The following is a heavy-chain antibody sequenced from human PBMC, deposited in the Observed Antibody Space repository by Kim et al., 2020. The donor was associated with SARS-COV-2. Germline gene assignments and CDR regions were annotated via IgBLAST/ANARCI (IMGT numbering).Heavy chain of an antibody. Sequence: GGSLRLSCAASGFSFSGSSMHWVRQASGKGLEWVGRIRNKANNYVTEYVASVRGRFTISRDDSMNTAYLQMNSLKTEDTAVYYCTRVPPDPGSYYDAFDICGQGTVVSVSS. CDR3: TRVPPDPGSYYDAFDI. CDR1: GFSFSGSS. V-gene: IGHV3-73*01. D-gene: IGHD3-10*01. CDR2: IRNKANNYVT. J-gene: IGHJ3*02.